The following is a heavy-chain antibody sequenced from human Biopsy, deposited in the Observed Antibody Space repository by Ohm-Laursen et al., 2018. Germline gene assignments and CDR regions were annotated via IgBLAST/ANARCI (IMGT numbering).Heavy chain of an antibody. CDR1: GFTFDDYA. V-gene: IGHV3-9*01. CDR3: AKEQGQVTAAIGY. Sequence: SLRLSCAASGFTFDDYAMHWVRQAPGKGLEWVSGITWNSGSIGYADSVKGRFSIFRDNAKHSLYLQMNSLRAEDTALYYCAKEQGQVTAAIGYWGQGTLVTVSS. J-gene: IGHJ4*02. D-gene: IGHD2-21*02. CDR2: ITWNSGSI.